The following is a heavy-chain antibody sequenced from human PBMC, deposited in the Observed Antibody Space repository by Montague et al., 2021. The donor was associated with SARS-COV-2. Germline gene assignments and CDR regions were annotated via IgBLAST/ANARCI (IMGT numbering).Heavy chain of an antibody. CDR3: ARMVTIFSLGGYYYYYGMDV. J-gene: IGHJ6*02. V-gene: IGHV2-70*01. D-gene: IGHD3-9*01. CDR2: XDWDDDK. CDR1: GFSLSTSRMC. Sequence: PALVKPTQTLTLTCTFSGFSLSTSRMCVSWIRQPPGKALEWLALXDWDDDKYYSTSLKTRLTISKDTSKNQVVLTMTNMDPVDTATYYCARMVTIFSLGGYYYYYGMDVWGQGTTVTVSS.